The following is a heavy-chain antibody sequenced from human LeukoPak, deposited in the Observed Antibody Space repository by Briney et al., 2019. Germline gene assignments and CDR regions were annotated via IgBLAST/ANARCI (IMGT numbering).Heavy chain of an antibody. CDR3: ARGPDYSNYVLSIVDP. V-gene: IGHV1-46*01. CDR2: INPSGGST. CDR1: GYTFTSYY. Sequence: ASVKVSCKASGYTFTSYYMNWVRQAPGQGLEWMGIINPSGGSTSYAQKFQGRVTMTRDTSTSTVYMELSSLRSEDTAVYYCARGPDYSNYVLSIVDPWGQGTLVTVSS. J-gene: IGHJ5*02. D-gene: IGHD4-4*01.